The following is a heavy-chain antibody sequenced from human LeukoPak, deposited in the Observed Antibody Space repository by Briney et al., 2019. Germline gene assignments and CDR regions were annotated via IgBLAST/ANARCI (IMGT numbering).Heavy chain of an antibody. Sequence: ASVKVSCKVSGYTLTELSMHWVRQAPGKGLEWMGGFDPEDGETIYAQKFQGRVTMTEDTSTDTAYMELSSLRSEDTAVYYCATTPGPDSRLTNSGSPGDYYYYMDVWGKGTTVTVSS. CDR1: GYTLTELS. CDR2: FDPEDGET. CDR3: ATTPGPDSRLTNSGSPGDYYYYMDV. V-gene: IGHV1-24*01. J-gene: IGHJ6*03. D-gene: IGHD1-26*01.